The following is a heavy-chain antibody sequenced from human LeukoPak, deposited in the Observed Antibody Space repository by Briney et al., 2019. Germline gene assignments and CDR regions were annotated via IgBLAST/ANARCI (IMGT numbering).Heavy chain of an antibody. CDR1: GGSISSYY. J-gene: IGHJ4*02. D-gene: IGHD2-15*01. Sequence: PSETLSLTCTVSGGSISSYYWSWIRQPPGKGLEWIGYIYYSGSTNYNPSLKSRVTISVDTSKNQFSLKLSSVTAADTAVYYCARGSVAPTHFDYWGQGTLVTVSS. V-gene: IGHV4-59*01. CDR3: ARGSVAPTHFDY. CDR2: IYYSGST.